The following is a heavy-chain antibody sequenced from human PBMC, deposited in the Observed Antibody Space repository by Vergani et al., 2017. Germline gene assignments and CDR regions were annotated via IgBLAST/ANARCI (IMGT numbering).Heavy chain of an antibody. CDR2: ISSNGGST. V-gene: IGHV3-64*01. Sequence: EVQLVESGGGLVQPGGSLRLSCAASGFTFSSYAMHWVRQAPGKGLEYVSAISSNGGSTYYANSVKGRFTISRDNSKNTLYLQMGSLRAEDMAVYYCARVNANDYDSSGHWYFDLWGRGTLVTVSS. D-gene: IGHD3-22*01. J-gene: IGHJ2*01. CDR3: ARVNANDYDSSGHWYFDL. CDR1: GFTFSSYA.